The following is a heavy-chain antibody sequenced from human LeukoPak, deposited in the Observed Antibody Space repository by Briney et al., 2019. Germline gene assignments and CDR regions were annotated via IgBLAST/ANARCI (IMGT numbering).Heavy chain of an antibody. J-gene: IGHJ4*02. Sequence: GGSLRLSCAASGFIFSSYWMTWVRQAPGKGLEWVANIKHDGSEKYYVDSVKGRFTISRDNAKNSLYLQMNSLRADDTAVYYCARGTIAAAGYYYFDYWGQGTQVTVSS. CDR1: GFIFSSYW. CDR3: ARGTIAAAGYYYFDY. CDR2: IKHDGSEK. D-gene: IGHD6-13*01. V-gene: IGHV3-7*04.